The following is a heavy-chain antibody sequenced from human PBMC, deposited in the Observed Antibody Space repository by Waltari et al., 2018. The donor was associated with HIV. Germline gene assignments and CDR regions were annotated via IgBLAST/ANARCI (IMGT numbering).Heavy chain of an antibody. J-gene: IGHJ4*02. CDR3: ATGRALDY. V-gene: IGHV3-7*03. Sequence: EVQLVGSGGDLVQPGGSLRLSCAASGFIFSNFWINWVRQAPGNGLEWVANIKEDGTEKYYADSVRGRFTIFRDSSKNSFYLQLNSLRAEDTAVYYCATGRALDYWGQGTLVTVSS. CDR1: GFIFSNFW. CDR2: IKEDGTEK.